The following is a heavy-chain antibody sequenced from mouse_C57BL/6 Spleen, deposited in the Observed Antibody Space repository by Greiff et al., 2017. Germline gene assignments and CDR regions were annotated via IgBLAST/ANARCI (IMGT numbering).Heavy chain of an antibody. CDR2: INPNNGGT. CDR1: GYTFTDYN. J-gene: IGHJ4*01. D-gene: IGHD2-4*01. V-gene: IGHV1-22*01. Sequence: EVQLQQSGPELVKPGASVKMSCKASGYTFTDYNMHWVKQSHGKSLEWIGYINPNNGGTSYNQKFKSKATLTVNKSSSTAYMELRSLTSEDSAVYYCARFDDYDGGYAMDYWGQGTSVTVSS. CDR3: ARFDDYDGGYAMDY.